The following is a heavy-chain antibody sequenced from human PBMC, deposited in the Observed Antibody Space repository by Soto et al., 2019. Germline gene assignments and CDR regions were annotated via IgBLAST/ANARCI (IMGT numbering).Heavy chain of an antibody. CDR3: ARDTLLWFGEVSYYYYGMDV. Sequence: PGGSLRLSCAASGFTVSSNYMSWVRQAPGKGLEWVSVIYSGGSTYYADSVKGRFTISRDNSKNTLYLQMNSLRAEDTAVYYCARDTLLWFGEVSYYYYGMDVWGQGTTVTVS. V-gene: IGHV3-53*01. CDR1: GFTVSSNY. CDR2: IYSGGST. D-gene: IGHD3-10*01. J-gene: IGHJ6*02.